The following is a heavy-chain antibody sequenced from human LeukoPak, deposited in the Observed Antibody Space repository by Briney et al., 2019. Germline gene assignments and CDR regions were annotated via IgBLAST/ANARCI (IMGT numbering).Heavy chain of an antibody. J-gene: IGHJ4*02. Sequence: GGSLRLSCAASGFTFSRYWMSWVRQAPRKGLEWVANIKQDGSEKYYVDSVKGRFTISRDNAKNSLYLQMNSLRAEDTAVYYCARDKGDYDTSGSLFVFGGQGTLITVSS. CDR1: GFTFSRYW. D-gene: IGHD3-22*01. V-gene: IGHV3-7*03. CDR3: ARDKGDYDTSGSLFVF. CDR2: IKQDGSEK.